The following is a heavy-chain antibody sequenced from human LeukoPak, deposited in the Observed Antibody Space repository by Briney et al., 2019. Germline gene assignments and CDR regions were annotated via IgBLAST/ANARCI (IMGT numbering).Heavy chain of an antibody. CDR3: ATYRQVLLPFES. CDR1: GFTFSTFA. V-gene: IGHV3-23*01. Sequence: GSLRLSCAASGFTFSTFAMIWVRQPPGKGLEWVSSIFPSGGEIHYADSVRGRFTISRDNSKSTLSLQMNSLRADDTAIYYCATYRQVLLPFESWGQGTLVTVSS. J-gene: IGHJ4*02. CDR2: IFPSGGEI. D-gene: IGHD2-8*02.